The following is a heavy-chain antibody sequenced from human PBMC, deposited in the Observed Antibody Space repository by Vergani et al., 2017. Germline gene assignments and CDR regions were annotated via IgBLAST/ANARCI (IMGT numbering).Heavy chain of an antibody. V-gene: IGHV4-38-2*01. CDR3: ARWSYYVSSGYYYGPYYFDD. D-gene: IGHD3-22*01. CDR2: IYHSGST. Sequence: QVQLQESGPGLVKPSATLSLTCAVSGYSISSGYYWGWIRQPPGKGLGWIGSIYHSGSTYYNPSLKSRVTISVDTSKNQFSLKLSSVTAADTSVYYCARWSYYVSSGYYYGPYYFDDWGQGTLVTVSS. CDR1: GYSISSGYY. J-gene: IGHJ4*02.